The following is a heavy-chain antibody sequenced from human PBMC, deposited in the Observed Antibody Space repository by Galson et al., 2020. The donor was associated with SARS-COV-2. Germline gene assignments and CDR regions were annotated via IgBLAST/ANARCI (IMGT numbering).Heavy chain of an antibody. D-gene: IGHD6-6*01. CDR2: ISYDGSNK. CDR3: ARSSSGYYYMDG. Sequence: QLGESLKISCAASGFTFSSYAMHWVRQAPGKGLEWVAVISYDGSNKYYADSVKGRFTISRDNSKNMLYLQMNSLRAEDTAVYYCARSSSGYYYMDGWGKGTTVTVSS. CDR1: GFTFSSYA. J-gene: IGHJ6*03. V-gene: IGHV3-30*04.